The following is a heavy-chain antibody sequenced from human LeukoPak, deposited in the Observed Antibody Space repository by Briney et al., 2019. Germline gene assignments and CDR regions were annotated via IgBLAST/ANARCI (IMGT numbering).Heavy chain of an antibody. Sequence: ASVKVSCKASGYTFTSYDINWVRQATGQGLEWMGWMNPNSGNTGYAQKFQGRGTMTRNTSISTAYMELSSLRSEDTAVYYCARGGDYGGNSEYYYYGMDVWGQGTTVTVSS. V-gene: IGHV1-8*01. CDR1: GYTFTSYD. CDR3: ARGGDYGGNSEYYYYGMDV. CDR2: MNPNSGNT. J-gene: IGHJ6*02. D-gene: IGHD4-23*01.